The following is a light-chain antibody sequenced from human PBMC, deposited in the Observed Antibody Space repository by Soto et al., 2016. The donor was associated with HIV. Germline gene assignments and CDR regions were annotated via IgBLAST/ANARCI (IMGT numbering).Light chain of an antibody. J-gene: IGLJ1*01. CDR1: NIGSKS. Sequence: SSILTQPPSLSVAPGQTARITCGGRNIGSKSVHWYRQKPGQSPLLVLSDDHDRPSGTSDRFSASISGNTATLIISRVDAGDEADYYCQVWDSTGDYVFGRGTKVTVL. CDR3: QVWDSTGDYV. V-gene: IGLV3-21*02. CDR2: DDH.